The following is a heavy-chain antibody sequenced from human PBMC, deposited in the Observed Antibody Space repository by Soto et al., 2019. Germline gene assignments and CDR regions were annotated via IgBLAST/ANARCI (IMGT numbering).Heavy chain of an antibody. J-gene: IGHJ5*02. CDR2: ISAYNGNT. Sequence: QVQLVQSGAEVKKPGASVKVSFKASGYTFTSYGISRVRQAPGQGFDWMGWISAYNGNTNYAQKLQGRVTMTTDTSTSTAYMELRCLGSDDPAVYYFARVTGGGWFDPWGQGTLVTVSS. CDR1: GYTFTSYG. CDR3: ARVTGGGWFDP. D-gene: IGHD4-4*01. V-gene: IGHV1-18*04.